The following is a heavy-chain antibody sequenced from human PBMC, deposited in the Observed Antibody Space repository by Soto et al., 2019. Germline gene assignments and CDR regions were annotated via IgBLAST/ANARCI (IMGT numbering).Heavy chain of an antibody. V-gene: IGHV3-9*01. CDR2: ISWNSDVM. CDR3: EDSLPPGCYYNPLYY. CDR1: GFMFGNYA. J-gene: IGHJ4*02. D-gene: IGHD3-10*01. Sequence: EVQLVESGGGLVQPGGSLRLSCAASGFMFGNYAIHWVRQAPGRGLEWVSGISWNSDVMGYADSVKGRFTISRDNARNFVYLEIKSVGPEATRLYYCEDSLPPGCYYNPLYYGGQETLVTVSS.